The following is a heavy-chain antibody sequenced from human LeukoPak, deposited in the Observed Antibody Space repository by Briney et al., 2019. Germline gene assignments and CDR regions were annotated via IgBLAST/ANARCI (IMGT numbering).Heavy chain of an antibody. J-gene: IGHJ6*01. CDR3: AKMKGHPLPKYYMDV. CDR2: ISGSGDNT. CDR1: GFTFGGFA. D-gene: IGHD1-26*01. V-gene: IGHV3-23*01. Sequence: PGGSLRLSCAASGFTFGGFAMSWVRRTPGKGLEWVSGISGSGDNTLYADSVEGRFTISRDNSQNTLYLEMNSLRAEDTAIYYCAKMKGHPLPKYYMDVWGQGTTVTVSS.